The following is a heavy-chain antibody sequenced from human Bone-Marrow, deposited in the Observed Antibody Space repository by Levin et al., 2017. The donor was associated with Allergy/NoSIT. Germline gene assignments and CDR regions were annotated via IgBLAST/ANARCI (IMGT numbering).Heavy chain of an antibody. D-gene: IGHD2-2*01. CDR1: GGSFSGYY. CDR2: INHSGST. Sequence: SETLSLTCAVYGGSFSGYYWSWIRQPPGKGLEWIGEINHSGSTNYNPSLKSRVTISVDTSKNQFSLKLSSVTAADTAVYYCARVRECSSTSCYKGGGGFDPWGQGTLVTVSS. CDR3: ARVRECSSTSCYKGGGGFDP. V-gene: IGHV4-34*01. J-gene: IGHJ5*02.